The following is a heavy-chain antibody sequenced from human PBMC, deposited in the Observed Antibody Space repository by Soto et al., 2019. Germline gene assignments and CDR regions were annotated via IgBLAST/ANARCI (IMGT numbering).Heavy chain of an antibody. CDR1: GFTFSNYW. J-gene: IGHJ4*02. D-gene: IGHD5-18*01. V-gene: IGHV3-7*01. CDR2: IRQDGSET. CDR3: ARAGDTAYRYFDY. Sequence: EVQLVDSGGGLVQPGGSLRLSCAASGFTFSNYWMSWVRQAPGKGPERVANIRQDGSETYYVDSVKGRFTVSRDNAKNSLYLQMNSLRVEDTAVYYWARAGDTAYRYFDYCGQGTLVTVSS.